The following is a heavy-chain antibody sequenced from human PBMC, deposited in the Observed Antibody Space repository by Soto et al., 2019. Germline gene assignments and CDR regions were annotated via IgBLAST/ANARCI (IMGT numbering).Heavy chain of an antibody. CDR3: ARGGAAGKHAFDI. D-gene: IGHD6-13*01. CDR2: INPSGGST. CDR1: GYTFTSYC. V-gene: IGHV1-46*01. J-gene: IGHJ3*02. Sequence: ASVKVSCKASGYTFTSYCMHWVRQAPGQGLVWMGIINPSGGSTSYAQKFQGRVTMTRDTSTSTVYMELSSLRSEDTAVYYCARGGAAGKHAFDIWGQGTMVTVSS.